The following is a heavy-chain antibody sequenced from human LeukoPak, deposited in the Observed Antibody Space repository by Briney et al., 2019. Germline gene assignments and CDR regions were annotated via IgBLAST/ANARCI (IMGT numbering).Heavy chain of an antibody. Sequence: GESLKISCKGSGYSFTRYWISWVRQMPGKGLEGMGRIDPGDSYTNYSPSFQRHVTISADKSISTAHLQWSSLKASDTAMYYCARHYSSGSDFDYWGQGTLVTVSS. CDR1: GYSFTRYW. V-gene: IGHV5-10-1*01. J-gene: IGHJ4*02. D-gene: IGHD6-19*01. CDR2: IDPGDSYT. CDR3: ARHYSSGSDFDY.